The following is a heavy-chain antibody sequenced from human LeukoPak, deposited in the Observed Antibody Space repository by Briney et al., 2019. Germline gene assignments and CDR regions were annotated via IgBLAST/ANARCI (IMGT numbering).Heavy chain of an antibody. CDR2: ISPNGGST. CDR3: ARDITVTDHDIGY. D-gene: IGHD3-10*01. Sequence: ASVNASCKASGYAFTTYYIHWLRQAPGQGPEWMGIISPNGGSTSYAQKFQGRVTMARDTSTSTVYMELSSLKSEDTAAYYCARDITVTDHDIGYWGQGTLVTVSS. V-gene: IGHV1-46*01. CDR1: GYAFTTYY. J-gene: IGHJ4*02.